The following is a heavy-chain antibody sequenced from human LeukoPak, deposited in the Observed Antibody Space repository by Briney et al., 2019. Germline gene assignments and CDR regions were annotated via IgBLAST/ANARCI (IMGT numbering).Heavy chain of an antibody. J-gene: IGHJ6*03. Sequence: ASVKVSCKTSAYTYTSYDINWVRQATGQGLEWMGWMNPNSGNTGYAQKFQGRVTITTNTSITTAYMELSSLRSEDTAVYYCARARTADYYYYYMDVWGKGTTVTVSS. CDR2: MNPNSGNT. CDR3: ARARTADYYYYYMDV. V-gene: IGHV1-8*03. CDR1: AYTYTSYD.